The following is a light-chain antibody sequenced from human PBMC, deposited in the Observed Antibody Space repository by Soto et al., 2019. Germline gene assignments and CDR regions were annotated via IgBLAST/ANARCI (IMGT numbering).Light chain of an antibody. V-gene: IGLV2-18*02. J-gene: IGLJ1*01. CDR1: SSDVGSYNR. CDR3: SSYTSSNNYV. Sequence: QSALTQPPSVSGSPGQSVTISCTGTSSDVGSYNRVSWHQQPLGTAPKLMIYEVSNRPSGVPDRFSGSKSGNTASLTISGLQAEDEADYYCSSYTSSNNYVFGTGTKLTVL. CDR2: EVS.